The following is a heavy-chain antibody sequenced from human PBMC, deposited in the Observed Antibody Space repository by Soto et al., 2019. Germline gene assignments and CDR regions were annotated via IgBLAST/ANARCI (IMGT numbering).Heavy chain of an antibody. J-gene: IGHJ5*02. CDR2: IYYSGST. CDR3: AIAPVYYGSGSYLFWFDP. V-gene: IGHV4-31*03. D-gene: IGHD3-10*01. CDR1: GGSISSGGYY. Sequence: QVQLQESGPGLVKPSQTLSLTCTVSGGSISSGGYYWSWIRQHPGKGLEWIGYIYYSGSTYYNPSLERRVTVSVDPSHNQFSVQLSSVPAADTAGYYCAIAPVYYGSGSYLFWFDPWGQGTLVTVSS.